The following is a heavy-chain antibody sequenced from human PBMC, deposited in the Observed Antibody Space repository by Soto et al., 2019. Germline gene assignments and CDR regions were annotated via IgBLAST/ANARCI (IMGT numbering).Heavy chain of an antibody. D-gene: IGHD3-16*02. J-gene: IGHJ3*02. CDR3: ARDHRFMITFGGVIGDAFDI. Sequence: QVQLVQSGAEVKKPGASVKVSCKASGYTFTSYGISWVRQAPGQGLEWMGWISAYNGNTNYAQKLQGRVTMTTDTSTSTAYMELRSLRSDDTAVYYCARDHRFMITFGGVIGDAFDIWGQGTMVTVSS. V-gene: IGHV1-18*01. CDR1: GYTFTSYG. CDR2: ISAYNGNT.